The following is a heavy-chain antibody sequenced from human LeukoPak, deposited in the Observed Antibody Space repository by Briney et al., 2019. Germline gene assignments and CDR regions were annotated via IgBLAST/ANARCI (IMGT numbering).Heavy chain of an antibody. V-gene: IGHV3-11*01. Sequence: GGSLRLSCAASGFTFSDHYMTWIRQAPGKGLEWLSYISSSGGDTYYAGSVKGRFTISRDNTKNSLFLQVNNLRVDDTAVYYCAREGEGRRGSDAFDIWGQGTVVTVSS. D-gene: IGHD3-10*01. J-gene: IGHJ3*02. CDR1: GFTFSDHY. CDR2: ISSSGGDT. CDR3: AREGEGRRGSDAFDI.